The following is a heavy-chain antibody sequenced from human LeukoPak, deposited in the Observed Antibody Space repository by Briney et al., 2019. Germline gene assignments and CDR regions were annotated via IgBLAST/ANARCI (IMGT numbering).Heavy chain of an antibody. J-gene: IGHJ4*02. V-gene: IGHV4-39*07. CDR3: ARVKGYYYDSSGYYSYFDY. CDR2: IYYSGST. CDR1: GGSISSSSYY. D-gene: IGHD3-22*01. Sequence: PSETLSLTCTVSGGSISSSSYYWGWIRQPPGKGLEWIGSIYYSGSTYYNPSLKSRVTISVDTSKNQFSLKLSSVTAADTAVYYCARVKGYYYDSSGYYSYFDYWGQGTLVTVSS.